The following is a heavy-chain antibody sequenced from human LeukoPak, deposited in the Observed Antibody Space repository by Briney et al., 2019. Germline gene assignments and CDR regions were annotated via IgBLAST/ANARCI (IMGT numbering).Heavy chain of an antibody. CDR3: ARDGAVLGWGY. CDR2: INPSGGST. V-gene: IGHV1-46*01. D-gene: IGHD3-16*01. Sequence: ASVKVSCKAFGYTFTSYYMHWVRQAPGQGLEWMGIINPSGGSTSYAQKFQGRVTMTRDTSTSTVYMELSSLRSEDTAVYYCARDGAVLGWGYWGQGTLVTVSS. CDR1: GYTFTSYY. J-gene: IGHJ4*02.